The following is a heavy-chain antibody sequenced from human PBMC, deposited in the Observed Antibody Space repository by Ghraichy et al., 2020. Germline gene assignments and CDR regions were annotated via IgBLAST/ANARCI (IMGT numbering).Heavy chain of an antibody. V-gene: IGHV3-7*01. CDR2: RKQDESEK. CDR1: GFTFSSHW. D-gene: IGHD3-22*01. CDR3: ARAGEYYYDSSGYYTN. J-gene: IGHJ4*01. Sequence: GGSLRLSCAASGFTFSSHWMSWVRQAPGKGLEWVANRKQDESEKYYVDSVKGRFTISRDNAKNSLYLQMNSLRVEDTAVYYCARAGEYYYDSSGYYTNWGQGTMVTVSS.